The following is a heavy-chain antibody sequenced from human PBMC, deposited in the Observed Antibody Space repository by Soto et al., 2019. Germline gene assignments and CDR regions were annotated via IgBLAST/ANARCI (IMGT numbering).Heavy chain of an antibody. J-gene: IGHJ6*02. CDR1: GFTFSSYD. D-gene: IGHD3-22*01. V-gene: IGHV3-13*01. CDR3: ARAKYYYDSSGYYRGPNYYYYGMDV. Sequence: GGSLRLSCAASGFTFSSYDMHWVRQATGKGLEWVSAIGTAGDTYYPGSVKGRFTISRENAKNSLYLQMNSLRAGDTAVYYCARAKYYYDSSGYYRGPNYYYYGMDVWGQGTTVTVSS. CDR2: IGTAGDT.